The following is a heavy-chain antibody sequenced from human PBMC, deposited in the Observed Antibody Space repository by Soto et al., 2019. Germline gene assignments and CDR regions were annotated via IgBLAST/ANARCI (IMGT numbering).Heavy chain of an antibody. D-gene: IGHD6-6*01. J-gene: IGHJ4*02. Sequence: ASVKVSCKASGYTFTSYDINWVRQATGQGLEWMGWMNPNSGNTGYAQKFQGRVTMTRNTSISTAYMELSSLRSEDTAVYYCATGGSSSLEIDYWGQGNLVTLSS. V-gene: IGHV1-8*01. CDR2: MNPNSGNT. CDR3: ATGGSSSLEIDY. CDR1: GYTFTSYD.